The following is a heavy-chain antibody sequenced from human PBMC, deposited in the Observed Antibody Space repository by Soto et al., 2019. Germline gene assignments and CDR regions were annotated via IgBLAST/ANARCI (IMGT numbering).Heavy chain of an antibody. D-gene: IGHD3-16*01. J-gene: IGHJ4*02. CDR2: IYTRGST. CDR1: GASITNFY. Sequence: SETLSLTCPVSGASITNFYWSWIRQSARKGLEWVGRIYTRGSTDYNPSLKSRVTMSIDTSKNQLSLTLTSVTAADTAVYYCARGGAYYFDSWGQGILVTVSS. CDR3: ARGGAYYFDS. V-gene: IGHV4-4*07.